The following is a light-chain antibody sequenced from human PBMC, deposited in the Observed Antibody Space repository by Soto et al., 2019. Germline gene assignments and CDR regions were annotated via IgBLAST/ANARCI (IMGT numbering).Light chain of an antibody. CDR2: AAS. V-gene: IGKV1-27*01. Sequence: DIQMTQTPPSLSASIGDRVTITCRASHDISKYLAWYQQKPGKIPKLLIYAASTLQSGVPSRFAGSGSGTDFTLTISSLQPDDVATYYCQKYDSAPFFTFGPGTRVDVK. CDR1: HDISKY. CDR3: QKYDSAPFFT. J-gene: IGKJ3*01.